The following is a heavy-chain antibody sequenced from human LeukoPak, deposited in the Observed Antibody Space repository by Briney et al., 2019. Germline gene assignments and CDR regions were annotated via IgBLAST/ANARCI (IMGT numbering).Heavy chain of an antibody. CDR1: GGSISSGGYY. D-gene: IGHD1-14*01. CDR2: IYYSGRT. Sequence: PSETMSLTCNVSGGSISSGGYYWNWIRQHPGKGLEWIGYIYYSGRTYSNPSLKSRVTISVDVYMDQCTLRLSSVTAADTAVYYCAREPRPPWGWFDPWGQGTLVTVSS. CDR3: AREPRPPWGWFDP. V-gene: IGHV4-31*03. J-gene: IGHJ5*02.